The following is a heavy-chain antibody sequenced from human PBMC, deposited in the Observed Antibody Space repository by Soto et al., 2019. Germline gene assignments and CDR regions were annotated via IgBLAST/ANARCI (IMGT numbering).Heavy chain of an antibody. J-gene: IGHJ4*02. D-gene: IGHD2-2*01. V-gene: IGHV3-30*18. Sequence: QVQLVESGGGVVQPGRSLRLSCAASGFIFSSYGMHWVRQGRGKGLEWVAVISYDGSSKYYADSVKGRFTISRDNSENTLHLQMNSLRAEDTAMYYCAKGGEYQLLRIYFDYWGQGTPVTVSS. CDR1: GFIFSSYG. CDR2: ISYDGSSK. CDR3: AKGGEYQLLRIYFDY.